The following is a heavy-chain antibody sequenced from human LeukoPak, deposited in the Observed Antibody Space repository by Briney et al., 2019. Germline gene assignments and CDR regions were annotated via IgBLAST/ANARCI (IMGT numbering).Heavy chain of an antibody. CDR1: GGSISSGGYY. CDR2: IYYSGST. D-gene: IGHD4-17*01. Sequence: SQTLSLTCTVSGGSISSGGYYWSWIRQHPGKGLEWIGYIYYSGSTYYNPSLKSRVTISVDTSKNQFSLKLSSVTAADTAVYYCARGPSGDYVAFDYWGQGTLVTVSS. V-gene: IGHV4-31*03. CDR3: ARGPSGDYVAFDY. J-gene: IGHJ4*02.